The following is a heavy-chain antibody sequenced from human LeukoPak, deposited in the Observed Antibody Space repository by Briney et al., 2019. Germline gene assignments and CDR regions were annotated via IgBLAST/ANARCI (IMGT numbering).Heavy chain of an antibody. V-gene: IGHV3-23*01. Sequence: PGGSLRLPCAASGFTFSSYAMSWVRQAPGKGLEWVSAISGSGGSTYYADSVKGRFTISRDNSKNTLYLQMNSLRAEDTAVYYCAKTLRYFNWPPEGDYWGQGTLVTVSS. D-gene: IGHD3-9*01. CDR3: AKTLRYFNWPPEGDY. CDR2: ISGSGGST. CDR1: GFTFSSYA. J-gene: IGHJ4*02.